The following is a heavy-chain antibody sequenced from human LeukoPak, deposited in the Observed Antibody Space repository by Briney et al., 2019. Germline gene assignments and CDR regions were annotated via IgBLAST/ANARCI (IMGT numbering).Heavy chain of an antibody. CDR1: GFTFSSYA. Sequence: AGGSLRLSCAASGFTFSSYAMSWVRQAPGKGLEWVSAISGSGGSTYYADSVKGRFTISRDNSKNTLYLQMNSLRAEDTAVYYSAKYSSGSYWGYFDYWGQGTLVTVSS. CDR3: AKYSSGSYWGYFDY. V-gene: IGHV3-23*01. J-gene: IGHJ4*02. CDR2: ISGSGGST. D-gene: IGHD1-26*01.